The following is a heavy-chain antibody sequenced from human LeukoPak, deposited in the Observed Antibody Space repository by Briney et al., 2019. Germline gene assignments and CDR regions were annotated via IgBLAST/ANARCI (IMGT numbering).Heavy chain of an antibody. CDR2: IYYSGST. CDR1: GGSISSYY. J-gene: IGHJ1*01. Sequence: SETLSLTCTVSGGSISSYYWSWIRQPPGKGLEWIGYIYYSGSTNYNPSLKSRVTISVDTSKNQFSLKLSSVTAADTAVYYCARGSGSYSEGEYFQHWGQGTLVTVSS. D-gene: IGHD1-26*01. V-gene: IGHV4-59*01. CDR3: ARGSGSYSEGEYFQH.